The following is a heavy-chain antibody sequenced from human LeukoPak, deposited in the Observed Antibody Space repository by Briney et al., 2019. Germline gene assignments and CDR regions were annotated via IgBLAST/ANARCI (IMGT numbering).Heavy chain of an antibody. CDR3: ASYSSGWYPY. CDR1: GFTFSNYG. V-gene: IGHV3-30*03. CDR2: ISYDGSNK. J-gene: IGHJ4*02. D-gene: IGHD6-19*01. Sequence: RPGGSLRLSCAASGFTFSNYGMHWVRQAPGKGLEWVAVISYDGSNKYYAESAKGRFTISRDNSKNTLYLQMNSLRAEDTAVYYCASYSSGWYPYWGQGTLVTVSS.